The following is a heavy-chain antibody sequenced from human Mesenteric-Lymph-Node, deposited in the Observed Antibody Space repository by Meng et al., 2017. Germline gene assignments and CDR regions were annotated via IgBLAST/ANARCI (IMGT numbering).Heavy chain of an antibody. CDR2: ISWNSGSI. J-gene: IGHJ4*02. Sequence: GGSLRLSCAASGFTFDDYAMHWVRQAPGKGLEWVSGISWNSGSIGYADSVKGRFTISRDNAKNSLYLQMNRLRAEDTAVYYCVKEYSGYSSGSGFYHWGQGTLVTVSS. V-gene: IGHV3-9*01. CDR1: GFTFDDYA. CDR3: VKEYSGYSSGSGFYH. D-gene: IGHD5-18*01.